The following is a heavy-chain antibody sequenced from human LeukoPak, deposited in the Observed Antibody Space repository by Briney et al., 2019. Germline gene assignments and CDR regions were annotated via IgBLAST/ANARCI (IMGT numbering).Heavy chain of an antibody. D-gene: IGHD5-24*01. CDR1: GFMFSSNW. Sequence: GGSLRLSCAASGFMFSSNWMSWVRLAPGKGLEWVANIKEDGTETYVDSVKGRFTISRDNAKNSLYLQMNSLRVEDTAVYYCAKEGRSLQTYWGQGTPVTVSS. V-gene: IGHV3-7*03. CDR3: AKEGRSLQTY. J-gene: IGHJ4*02. CDR2: IKEDGTET.